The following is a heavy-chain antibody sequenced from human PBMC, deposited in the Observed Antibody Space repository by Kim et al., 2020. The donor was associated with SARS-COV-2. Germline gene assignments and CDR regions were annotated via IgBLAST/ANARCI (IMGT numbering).Heavy chain of an antibody. D-gene: IGHD3-10*01. CDR2: INHSGST. CDR1: GGSFSGYY. J-gene: IGHJ5*02. Sequence: SETLSLTCAVYGGSFSGYYWRWIRQPPGKGLEWIGEINHSGSTNYNPSLKSRVTISVDTSKNQFSLKLSSVTAADTAVYYCARGWITMVRGVIIGTNWFDPWGQGTLVTVSS. V-gene: IGHV4-34*01. CDR3: ARGWITMVRGVIIGTNWFDP.